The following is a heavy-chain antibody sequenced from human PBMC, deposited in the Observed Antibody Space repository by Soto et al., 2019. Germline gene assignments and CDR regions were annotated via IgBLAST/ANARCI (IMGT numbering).Heavy chain of an antibody. J-gene: IGHJ4*02. CDR1: GFSFSSYA. CDR3: AKGSIEYSASVDN. CDR2: ISARGGSS. D-gene: IGHD4-4*01. Sequence: DVQLLESGGGLVQPGGSLRLSCAASGFSFSSYAMVWVRQAPGKGLEWVSVISARGGSSYFGDSVKGRFTTARDNSKNVLSLEMNSLRAEDTAIYFCAKGSIEYSASVDNWGQGTLVLVSS. V-gene: IGHV3-23*01.